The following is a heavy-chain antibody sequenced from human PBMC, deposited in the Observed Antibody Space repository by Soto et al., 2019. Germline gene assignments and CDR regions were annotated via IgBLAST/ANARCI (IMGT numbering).Heavy chain of an antibody. J-gene: IGHJ5*02. CDR1: GYIFINYG. Sequence: GASVPVSFQASGYIFINYGISWVRQAPGQGLEWMGWMSAYNGNTKYAQKFQGRVTMTTDTSTRTDYMELRSLRSDDTAVYYCARGVGSGSYYNQYIWFDPWGQGTLVTVSS. D-gene: IGHD3-10*01. CDR3: ARGVGSGSYYNQYIWFDP. V-gene: IGHV1-18*01. CDR2: MSAYNGNT.